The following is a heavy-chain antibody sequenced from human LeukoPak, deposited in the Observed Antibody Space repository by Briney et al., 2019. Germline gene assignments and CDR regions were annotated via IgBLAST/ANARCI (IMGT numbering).Heavy chain of an antibody. D-gene: IGHD2-21*02. CDR2: IYYSGST. CDR1: GGSISGSSYY. Sequence: SETLSLTCTVSGGSISGSSYYWGWIRQPPGTGLEWIGSIYYSGSTYYNPSLKSRVTISVDTSKNQFSLKLSSVTAADTAVYYCARHPTCGGDCYHNWFDPWGQGTLVTVSS. J-gene: IGHJ5*02. CDR3: ARHPTCGGDCYHNWFDP. V-gene: IGHV4-39*01.